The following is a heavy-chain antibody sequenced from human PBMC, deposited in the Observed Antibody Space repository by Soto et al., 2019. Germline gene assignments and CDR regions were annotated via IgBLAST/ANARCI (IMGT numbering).Heavy chain of an antibody. CDR3: ARIIRTLAWDGVDV. J-gene: IGHJ6*02. V-gene: IGHV4-59*01. CDR2: IYNSGST. Sequence: QVQLQESGPGLVKASETLSLTCTVSAGSISSYYWGWIRQSPGKGLEWIGYIYNSGSTNYNPSLKSRLTKSVDTSKNQFSLKLSSVTAADTAVYYCARIIRTLAWDGVDVWGQGTRVTV. D-gene: IGHD3-10*01. CDR1: AGSISSYY.